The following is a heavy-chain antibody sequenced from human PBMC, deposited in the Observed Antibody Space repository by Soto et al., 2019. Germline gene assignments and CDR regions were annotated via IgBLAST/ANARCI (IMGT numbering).Heavy chain of an antibody. CDR1: GFTFSSYS. V-gene: IGHV3-21*01. Sequence: EVQLVESGGGLVKPGGSLRLSCAASGFTFSSYSMNWVRQAPGKGLEWVSSISSSSSYIYYADSVKGRFTISRDNAKNSLYLQMTSLSAEDTAVYYCARERGWGEGYTSLVAAYWGQGTLVTVSS. J-gene: IGHJ4*02. CDR3: ARERGWGEGYTSLVAAY. D-gene: IGHD3-10*01. CDR2: ISSSSSYI.